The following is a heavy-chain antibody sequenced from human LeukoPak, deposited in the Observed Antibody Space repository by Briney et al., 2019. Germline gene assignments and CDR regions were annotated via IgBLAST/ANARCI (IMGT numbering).Heavy chain of an antibody. CDR3: ARVGRMYYYGSGSYYLY. D-gene: IGHD3-10*01. CDR2: MNPNSGNT. CDR1: GYTFTSYD. J-gene: IGHJ4*02. V-gene: IGHV1-8*01. Sequence: GASVKVSCKASGYTFTSYDINWVRQATGQGLEWMGWMNPNSGNTGYAQKLQGRVTMTRDTSISTAYMELSRLRSDDTAVYYCARVGRMYYYGSGSYYLYWGQGTLVTVSS.